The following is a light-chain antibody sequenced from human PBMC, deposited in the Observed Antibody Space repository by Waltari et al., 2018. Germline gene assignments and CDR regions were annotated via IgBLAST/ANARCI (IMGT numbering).Light chain of an antibody. CDR1: VLAEKY. Sequence: YDLAQPFSVSVSPGQTATITCSGDVLAEKYVRWFQQRPGQAPTLILYKDTERPSGIPERFSGSSSGSTVTLTIRGALLEDEADYHCHAAADNNWFFGGGT. V-gene: IGLV3-27*01. CDR3: HAAADNNWF. CDR2: KDT. J-gene: IGLJ2*01.